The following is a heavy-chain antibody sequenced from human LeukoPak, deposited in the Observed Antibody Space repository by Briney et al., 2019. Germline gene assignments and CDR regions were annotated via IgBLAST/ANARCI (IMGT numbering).Heavy chain of an antibody. Sequence: GGSLRLSCAASGFTFSDYYMSWIRQAPGKGLEWVSYISSSGSTIYYADSVKGRFTISRDNSKNTLYMQMNSLRAEDTAVYYCTKSFGPVIAAAGAGTDWGQGTLVTVSS. CDR2: ISSSGSTI. D-gene: IGHD6-13*01. CDR3: TKSFGPVIAAAGAGTD. J-gene: IGHJ4*02. V-gene: IGHV3-11*01. CDR1: GFTFSDYY.